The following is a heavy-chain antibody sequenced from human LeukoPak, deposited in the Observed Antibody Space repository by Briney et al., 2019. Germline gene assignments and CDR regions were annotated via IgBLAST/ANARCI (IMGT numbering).Heavy chain of an antibody. V-gene: IGHV3-48*04. Sequence: GGSLRLSCTASGFSFSTYSMNWVRQAPGKGLEWVSYIVGGSSNIYYADSVKGRFTISRDNAKNSLYLQMNSLRAEDTAVYYCARERVSGYGAAADYWGQGTLVTVSS. CDR1: GFSFSTYS. CDR2: IVGGSSNI. D-gene: IGHD5-12*01. J-gene: IGHJ4*02. CDR3: ARERVSGYGAAADY.